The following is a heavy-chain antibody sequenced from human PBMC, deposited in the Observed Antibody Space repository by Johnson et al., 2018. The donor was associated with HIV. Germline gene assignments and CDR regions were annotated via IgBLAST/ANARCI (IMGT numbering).Heavy chain of an antibody. Sequence: VQLVESGGGVVRPGGSLRLSCAASGFTFDDYGMSWVRQGPGKRLEWVSGIKWSGGSTGYADSVKGRFTISRDNAKNSLYLQMSSLRLEDTALYYCVKDSLEEDAFDFWGQGTMVTVSA. CDR1: GFTFDDYG. V-gene: IGHV3-20*04. J-gene: IGHJ3*01. CDR3: VKDSLEEDAFDF. CDR2: IKWSGGST.